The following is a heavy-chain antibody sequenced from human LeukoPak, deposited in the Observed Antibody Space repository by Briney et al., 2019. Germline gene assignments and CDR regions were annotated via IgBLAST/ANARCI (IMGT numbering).Heavy chain of an antibody. D-gene: IGHD5-12*01. CDR3: ARGIVATIRIYWFDP. CDR1: GYTFTGYY. V-gene: IGHV1-2*02. J-gene: IGHJ5*02. Sequence: GASVKVSCKASGYTFTGYYMHWVRQAPGQGLEWMGWINPNSGGTNYAQKFQGRVTMTRDTSISTAYMELSRLRSDDTAVYYCARGIVATIRIYWFDPWGQGTLVTVSS. CDR2: INPNSGGT.